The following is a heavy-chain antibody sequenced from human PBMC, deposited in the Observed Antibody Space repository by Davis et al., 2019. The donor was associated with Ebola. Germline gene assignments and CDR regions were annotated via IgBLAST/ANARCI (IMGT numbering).Heavy chain of an antibody. V-gene: IGHV5-51*01. Sequence: GGSLRLSCKGSGYSFTSYWIGWVRQMPGKGLEWMGIIYPGDSDTRYSPSFQGQVTISADKSISTAYLQWSSLKASDTAMHYCARHRRAAGYFDYWGQGTLVTVSS. CDR2: IYPGDSDT. J-gene: IGHJ4*02. CDR1: GYSFTSYW. CDR3: ARHRRAAGYFDY. D-gene: IGHD6-13*01.